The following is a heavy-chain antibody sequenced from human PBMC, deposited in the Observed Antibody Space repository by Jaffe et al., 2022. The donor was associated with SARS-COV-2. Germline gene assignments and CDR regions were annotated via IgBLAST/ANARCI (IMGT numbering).Heavy chain of an antibody. J-gene: IGHJ6*02. CDR3: AKSRWNWQQPTTYLTDV. CDR2: ISGSGGST. CDR1: GFTFSSYA. V-gene: IGHV3-23*01. Sequence: EVQLLESGGGLVQPGGSLRLSCAASGFTFSSYAMSWVRQAPGKGLEWVSAISGSGGSTYYADSVKGRFTISRDNSKNTLYLQMNSLRAEDTAVYYCAKSRWNWQQPTTYLTDVWGQGTTVTVSS. D-gene: IGHD6-13*01.